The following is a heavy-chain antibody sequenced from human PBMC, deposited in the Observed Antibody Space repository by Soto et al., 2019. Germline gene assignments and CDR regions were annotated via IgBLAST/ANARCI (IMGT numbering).Heavy chain of an antibody. CDR3: ARGWGRIFDY. Sequence: QVQLQQWGAGLLKPSETLSLTCAVYGGSFSGYYWNWIRQPPGKGLEWIGEINHSGSTNYNPSLKSRVTISADTSKPPFSLKLSSVTAADTAVYYCARGWGRIFDYWGQGTLVTVSS. CDR1: GGSFSGYY. V-gene: IGHV4-34*01. J-gene: IGHJ4*02. D-gene: IGHD7-27*01. CDR2: INHSGST.